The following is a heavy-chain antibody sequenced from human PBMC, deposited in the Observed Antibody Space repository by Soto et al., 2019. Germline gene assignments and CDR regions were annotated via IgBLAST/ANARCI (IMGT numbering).Heavy chain of an antibody. D-gene: IGHD2-2*01. CDR1: GFTFSSYA. V-gene: IGHV3-23*01. Sequence: GGSLRLSCAASGFTFSSYAMSWVRQAPGKGLEWVSAISGSGGSTYYADSVKGRFTISRDNSKNTLYLQMNSLRAEDTAVYYCAKRRVGGPAAIIYYDGMDVGGQGTTVTVSS. CDR3: AKRRVGGPAAIIYYDGMDV. J-gene: IGHJ6*02. CDR2: ISGSGGST.